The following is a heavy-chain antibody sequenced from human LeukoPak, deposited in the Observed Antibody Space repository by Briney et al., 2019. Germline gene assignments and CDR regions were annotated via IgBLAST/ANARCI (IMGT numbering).Heavy chain of an antibody. J-gene: IGHJ3*02. V-gene: IGHV3-11*01. Sequence: GGSLRLSCAASGFTFSDYYMSWIRQAPGKGLEWVSYISSSGSTIYYADSVKGRFTISRDNAKNSLYLQMNSLRAEDTAVYYCARDSPGAAAGTFSDAFDIWGQGTMVTVSS. CDR1: GFTFSDYY. CDR2: ISSSGSTI. CDR3: ARDSPGAAAGTFSDAFDI. D-gene: IGHD6-13*01.